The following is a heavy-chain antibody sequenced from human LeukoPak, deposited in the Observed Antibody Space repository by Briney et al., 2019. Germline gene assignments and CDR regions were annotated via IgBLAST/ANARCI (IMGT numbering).Heavy chain of an antibody. CDR1: GFTFDDYA. D-gene: IGHD6-13*01. J-gene: IGHJ6*03. Sequence: GGSLRLSCAASGFTFDDYAMHWARQAPGKGLEWVSGISWNSGSIGYADSVKGRFTISRDNAKNSLYLQMNSLRAEDTALYYCAKGGRSGYSSSWYSYYYYYYMDVWGKGTTVTVSS. CDR3: AKGGRSGYSSSWYSYYYYYYMDV. V-gene: IGHV3-9*01. CDR2: ISWNSGSI.